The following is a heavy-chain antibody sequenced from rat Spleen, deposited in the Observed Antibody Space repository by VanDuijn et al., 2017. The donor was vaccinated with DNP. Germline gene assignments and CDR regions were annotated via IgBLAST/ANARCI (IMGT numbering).Heavy chain of an antibody. V-gene: IGHV2-41*01. J-gene: IGHJ2*01. Sequence: QVQLKESGPGLVQPSQTLSLTCTVAGFSLTIYNVHWVRQPPGKGLEWMGVIWNTGGTRYNSALRSRLTITKDTSKSQVFLKMNSLQPEDTATYYCARSRGPLDYWGPGVMVTVSS. CDR2: IWNTGGT. D-gene: IGHD1-11*01. CDR1: GFSLTIYN. CDR3: ARSRGPLDY.